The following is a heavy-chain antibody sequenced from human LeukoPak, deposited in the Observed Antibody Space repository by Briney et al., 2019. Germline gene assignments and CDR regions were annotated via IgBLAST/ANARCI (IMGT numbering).Heavy chain of an antibody. J-gene: IGHJ5*02. CDR3: ARISSGWYWFDP. CDR2: INHSGST. D-gene: IGHD6-19*01. V-gene: IGHV4-34*01. CDR1: GGSFSGYY. Sequence: SETLSLTCAVYGGSFSGYYWSWIRQPPGKGLEWIGEINHSGSTNYNPSLKSRVTISVDTSKNQSSLKLSSVTAADTAVYYCARISSGWYWFDPWGQGTLVTVSS.